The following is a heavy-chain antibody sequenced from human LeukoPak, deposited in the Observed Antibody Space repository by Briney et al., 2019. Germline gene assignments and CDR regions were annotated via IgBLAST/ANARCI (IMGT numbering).Heavy chain of an antibody. J-gene: IGHJ4*02. CDR3: VYSGDYEKGY. Sequence: GGSLRLSCAASGFTFSDSYMSWIRLAPGKGREWVSYISGSGSTIYYADSVKGRFTISRDNAKNSLYLQMNSLRAEDTAVYYCVYSGDYEKGYWGQGTLVTVSS. V-gene: IGHV3-11*04. CDR1: GFTFSDSY. CDR2: ISGSGSTI. D-gene: IGHD4-17*01.